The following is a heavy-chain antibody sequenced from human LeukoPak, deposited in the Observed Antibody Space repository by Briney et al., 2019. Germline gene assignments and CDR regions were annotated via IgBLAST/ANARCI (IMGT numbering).Heavy chain of an antibody. V-gene: IGHV3-74*01. CDR1: GFTFSSHW. CDR2: INSDGTST. J-gene: IGHJ4*02. Sequence: GGSLRLSCEASGFTFSSHWMHWVRQAPGKGLVWVSRINSDGTSTNYVDFVKGRFTISRDNAKNSLYLQMNSLRAEDTAVYYCARAGEQLDYFDYWGQGTLVTVSS. CDR3: ARAGEQLDYFDY. D-gene: IGHD6-13*01.